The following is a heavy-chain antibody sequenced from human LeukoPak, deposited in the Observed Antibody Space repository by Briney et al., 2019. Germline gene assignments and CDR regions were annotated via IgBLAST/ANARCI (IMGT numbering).Heavy chain of an antibody. J-gene: IGHJ6*03. CDR3: ARGLTYYDFWSGHHPGSYYMDV. CDR2: IYYSGTT. V-gene: IGHV4-39*01. Sequence: SETLSLTCTVSGVSVSSRSYCWGWIRQSPGKGLEWIGTIYYSGTTYYDPSLKSRATISADTSKNQFFLKLSSVTAADTAVYYCARGLTYYDFWSGHHPGSYYMDVWGKGTTVTVSS. CDR1: GVSVSSRSYC. D-gene: IGHD3-3*01.